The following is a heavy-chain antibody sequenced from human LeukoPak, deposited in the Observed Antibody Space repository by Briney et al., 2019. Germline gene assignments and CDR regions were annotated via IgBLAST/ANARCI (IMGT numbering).Heavy chain of an antibody. D-gene: IGHD3-22*01. CDR3: ARGFRDSIGYWIDY. CDR1: GGSFSGYY. Sequence: SETLSLTCAVYGGSFSGYYWSWIRQPPGKGLEWIGEINHSGSTNYNPSLKSRVTISVDTSKNQFSLKLSSVTAADTAIYYCARGFRDSIGYWIDYWGQGTLVAVSS. CDR2: INHSGST. J-gene: IGHJ4*02. V-gene: IGHV4-34*01.